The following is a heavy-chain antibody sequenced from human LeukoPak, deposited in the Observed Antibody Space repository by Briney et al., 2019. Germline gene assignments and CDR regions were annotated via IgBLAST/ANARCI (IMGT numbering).Heavy chain of an antibody. V-gene: IGHV1-2*02. CDR2: INPNSGGT. J-gene: IGHJ6*02. D-gene: IGHD3-3*01. Sequence: ASVKVSCKASGYTFTGYYMHWVRQAPGQGLEWMGWINPNSGGTNYAQKFQGRVTMTRDTSISTAYMELGRLRSDDTAVYYCARFGGRTIFGVVTLDYYYGMDVWGQGTTVTVFS. CDR3: ARFGGRTIFGVVTLDYYYGMDV. CDR1: GYTFTGYY.